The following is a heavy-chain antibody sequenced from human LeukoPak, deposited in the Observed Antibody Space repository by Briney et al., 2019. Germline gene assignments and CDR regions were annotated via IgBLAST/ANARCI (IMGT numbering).Heavy chain of an antibody. Sequence: PGGSLRLSCSASGFTFSSYAMHWVRQAPGKGLEYVSAISSNGGSTYYADSVKGRFTISKDDSKNTLYLQMSSLRAEDTAVYYCVKVRSGEPTPYYFDYWGQGTLVTVSS. D-gene: IGHD3-10*01. CDR2: ISSNGGST. J-gene: IGHJ4*02. V-gene: IGHV3-64D*09. CDR3: VKVRSGEPTPYYFDY. CDR1: GFTFSSYA.